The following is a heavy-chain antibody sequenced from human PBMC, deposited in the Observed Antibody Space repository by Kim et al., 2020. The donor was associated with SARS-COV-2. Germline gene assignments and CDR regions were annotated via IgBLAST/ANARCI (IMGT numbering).Heavy chain of an antibody. CDR2: ISWNSGSI. V-gene: IGHV3-9*01. J-gene: IGHJ4*02. D-gene: IGHD1-1*01. Sequence: GGSLRLSCAASGFTFGDYAMHWVRQAPGKGLEWVSGISWNSGSIAYADSVKGRFTISRDNARNSLYLQMNSLRAEDTALYYCAKAHGAAGTEEVYYFDYWGQGTLVTVSS. CDR1: GFTFGDYA. CDR3: AKAHGAAGTEEVYYFDY.